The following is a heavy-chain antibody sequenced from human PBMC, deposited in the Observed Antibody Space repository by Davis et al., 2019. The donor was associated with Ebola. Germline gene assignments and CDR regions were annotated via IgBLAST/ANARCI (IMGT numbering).Heavy chain of an antibody. V-gene: IGHV5-51*01. D-gene: IGHD2-8*02. Sequence: PGGSLRLSCKGSGYSFTSYWIGWVRQMPGKGLEWMGIIYTGDSDTRYSPSFRGQVTISADKSIKTAFLQWSSLKASDTALYYCASLRRTITGMDDGFDMWGQGTMVTVSS. CDR3: ASLRRTITGMDDGFDM. J-gene: IGHJ3*02. CDR2: IYTGDSDT. CDR1: GYSFTSYW.